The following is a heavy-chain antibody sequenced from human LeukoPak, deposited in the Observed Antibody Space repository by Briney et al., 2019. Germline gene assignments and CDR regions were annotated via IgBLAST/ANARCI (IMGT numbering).Heavy chain of an antibody. CDR1: GFTFSSYW. CDR3: TRAITYFYGSVTYDWFES. CDR2: IQSDGST. D-gene: IGHD3-10*01. Sequence: GGSLRLSCVASGFTFSSYWMHWVRQTPGQGLMWVARIQSDGSTIYADSVQSRFTISRDNAKNTVYLQMNSLRVDDTAVYFCTRAITYFYGSVTYDWFESWGQGTLVTVSS. V-gene: IGHV3-74*01. J-gene: IGHJ5*01.